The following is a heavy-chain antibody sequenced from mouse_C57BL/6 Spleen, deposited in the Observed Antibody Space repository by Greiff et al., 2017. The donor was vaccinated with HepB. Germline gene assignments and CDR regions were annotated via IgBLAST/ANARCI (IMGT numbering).Heavy chain of an antibody. CDR1: GYTFTSYW. Sequence: VQLQQSGAELVKPGASVKLSCKASGYTFTSYWMQWVKQRPGQGLEWIGEIDPSDSYTNYNQKFKGKATLTVDTSSSTAYMQLSSLTSEDSAVYYCARLDSSRAMNYWGQGTSVTVSS. CDR3: ARLDSSRAMNY. D-gene: IGHD3-2*01. V-gene: IGHV1-50*01. CDR2: IDPSDSYT. J-gene: IGHJ4*01.